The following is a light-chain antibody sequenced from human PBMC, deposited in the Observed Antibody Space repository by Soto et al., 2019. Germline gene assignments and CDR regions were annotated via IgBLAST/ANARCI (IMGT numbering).Light chain of an antibody. V-gene: IGLV1-40*01. CDR2: GDN. CDR1: SSNIGAPYD. J-gene: IGLJ1*01. CDR3: SLHNDV. Sequence: QSVLTQPPSVSGAPGQRVTISCTGSSSNIGAPYDVHWYQHLPGTAPKLLIFGDNNRPSGVPDRFSGSKSGTSASLAITRLQAEDEADYDISLHNDVFGTGTKLTVL.